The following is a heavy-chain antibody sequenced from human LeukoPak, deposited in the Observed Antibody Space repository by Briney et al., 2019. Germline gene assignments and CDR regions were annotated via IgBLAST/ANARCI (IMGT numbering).Heavy chain of an antibody. J-gene: IGHJ4*02. CDR1: GFTFSTYA. V-gene: IGHV3-30-3*01. CDR3: ARDPFLAGYIRYFDY. CDR2: ISYDGSSK. Sequence: GGSLRLSCAASGFTFSTYAMYWVRQAPGKGLEWVALISYDGSSKYYADSVKGRFTISRDNSRNTLYLQMYSLRAEDTAVYYCARDPFLAGYIRYFDYWGQGALVTVSS. D-gene: IGHD5-24*01.